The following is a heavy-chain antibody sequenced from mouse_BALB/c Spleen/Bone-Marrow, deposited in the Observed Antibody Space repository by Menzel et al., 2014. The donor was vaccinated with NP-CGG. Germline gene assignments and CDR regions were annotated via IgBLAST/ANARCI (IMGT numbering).Heavy chain of an antibody. CDR1: GFTFTDYY. CDR3: ARDENVGIYWYFDV. V-gene: IGHV7-3*02. CDR2: IRNKAKGYTT. Sequence: EVQGVESGGGLVQPGGSLRLSCATSGFTFTDYYMSWVRQPPGKALEWLGFIRNKAKGYTTDYSASVKGRFTISRDNSQSISYLQMNTLRAEDSATYYCARDENVGIYWYFDVWGAGTTVTDSS. J-gene: IGHJ1*01.